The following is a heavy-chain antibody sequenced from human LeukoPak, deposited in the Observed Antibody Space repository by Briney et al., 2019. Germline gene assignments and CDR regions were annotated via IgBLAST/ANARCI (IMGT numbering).Heavy chain of an antibody. CDR1: GFTFSSYW. CDR2: INSDGSST. Sequence: GGSLRLSCAASGFTFSSYWMHWVRQAPGKGLVWVSRINSDGSSTSYADSVKGRFTISRDNAKNTLYLQMNSLRAKDTGVYYCAKDLDYYGSGGYDAFDIWGQGTMVTVSS. CDR3: AKDLDYYGSGGYDAFDI. V-gene: IGHV3-74*01. J-gene: IGHJ3*02. D-gene: IGHD3-10*01.